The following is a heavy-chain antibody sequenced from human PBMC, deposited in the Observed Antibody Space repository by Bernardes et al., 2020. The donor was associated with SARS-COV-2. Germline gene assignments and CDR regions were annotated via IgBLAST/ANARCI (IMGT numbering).Heavy chain of an antibody. Sequence: GESLKISCKGSGYSFTSYWISWVRQMPGKGLEWMGRIDPSDSYTNYSPSFQGHVTISADKSISTAYLQWSSLKASDTAMYYCARVAQLDPTWFDPWGQGTLVTVSS. CDR1: GYSFTSYW. V-gene: IGHV5-10-1*01. J-gene: IGHJ5*02. CDR3: ARVAQLDPTWFDP. D-gene: IGHD6-13*01. CDR2: IDPSDSYT.